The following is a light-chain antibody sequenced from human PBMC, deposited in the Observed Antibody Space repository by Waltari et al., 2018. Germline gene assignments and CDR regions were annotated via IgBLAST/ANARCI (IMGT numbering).Light chain of an antibody. Sequence: SYVLSQPPSVSVAPGKTATITCGGQNIESESLNWYQQRAGQAPLLVIYDDDDRPPGIPERFSGSSSGDTATLTIKWVGAGDEADYFCQVWILRDGHYVFGPGTKVTVL. CDR1: NIESES. CDR2: DDD. V-gene: IGLV3-21*01. CDR3: QVWILRDGHYV. J-gene: IGLJ1*01.